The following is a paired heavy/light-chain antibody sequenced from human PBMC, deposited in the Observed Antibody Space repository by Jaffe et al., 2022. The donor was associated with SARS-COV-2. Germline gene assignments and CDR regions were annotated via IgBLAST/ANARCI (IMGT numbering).Heavy chain of an antibody. D-gene: IGHD1-26*01. V-gene: IGHV3-7*03. CDR2: IDQSGHG. J-gene: IGHJ4*02. Sequence: EVHLAVSGGGLAQPGGSLRLSCEASGFPFSSFYMSWVRQASGKGLEWVANIDQSGHGFYADAVKGRFTVSRDNARASVYLQMDSLRVDDTAVYYCARSSVANVWGPGVLVTVSS. CDR1: GFPFSSFY. CDR3: ARSSVANV.
Light chain of an antibody. V-gene: IGKV1-9*01. CDR1: QGIDEY. CDR2: AAS. CDR3: HQLKGYPVT. J-gene: IGKJ4*01. Sequence: DIQLTQSPSFLSASIGDRVTITCRASQGIDEYLAWYQQKPGQGPTLLIYAASTLESGVPSRFSGGGYGTEFTLTITGLQPEDVASYYCHQLKGYPVTFGGGTKVELK.